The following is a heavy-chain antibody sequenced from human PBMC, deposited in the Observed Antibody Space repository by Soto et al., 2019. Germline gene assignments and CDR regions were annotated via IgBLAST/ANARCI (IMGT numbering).Heavy chain of an antibody. D-gene: IGHD1-26*01. CDR3: TAGILGDISGIDV. V-gene: IGHV3-15*07. J-gene: IGHJ6*02. Sequence: VQLVESGGDLVKPGGSLRVSCAASGFTFSNPWMNWVRQPPGRGLEWVGLIKSKNDGETADYAAPVKGRFIISRDDSKNTLYLQMNNLKTEDTAVYYCTAGILGDISGIDVWVQGTTVTFSS. CDR2: IKSKNDGETA. CDR1: GFTFSNPW.